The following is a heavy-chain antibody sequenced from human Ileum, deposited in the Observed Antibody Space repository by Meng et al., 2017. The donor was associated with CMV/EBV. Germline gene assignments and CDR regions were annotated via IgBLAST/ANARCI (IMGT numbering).Heavy chain of an antibody. J-gene: IGHJ3*02. CDR3: AKGVTSGSTYRAFDI. CDR2: LQTHGSRR. Sequence: GESLKISCAASGLAFSRCDFLCLCQAPGKGLEWVASLQTHGSRRGYVDSVMGRSTISRDTSENTLHLQMSSLRVDDTALYYCAKGVTSGSTYRAFDILGQGTKVTVSS. D-gene: IGHD3-22*01. V-gene: IGHV3-30*02. CDR1: GLAFSRCD.